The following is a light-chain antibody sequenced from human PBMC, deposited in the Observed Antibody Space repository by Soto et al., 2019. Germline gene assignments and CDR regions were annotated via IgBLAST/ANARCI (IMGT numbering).Light chain of an antibody. CDR3: QQYNAYSQA. Sequence: DIKMTQSPSTLSASVGDRVTITCRASESVSRWVAWYQQKPGRTPKLLIYQASTLETGVPSRFSGSGSGTEFTLTISSLQPDDFATYYCQQYNAYSQAFGKVTKVEIK. CDR2: QAS. V-gene: IGKV1-5*03. CDR1: ESVSRW. J-gene: IGKJ1*01.